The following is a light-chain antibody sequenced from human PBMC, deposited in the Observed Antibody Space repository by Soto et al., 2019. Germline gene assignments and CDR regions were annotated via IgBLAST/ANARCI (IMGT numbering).Light chain of an antibody. CDR2: DAS. J-gene: IGKJ4*01. V-gene: IGKV3-11*01. CDR3: QQSSNWPLT. CDR1: QSVSSY. Sequence: ESVLTQSPATLSLSPGERATLSCRASQSVSSYLAWYQQKPGQAPRLLIYDASNRATGIPARFTGIRYGTDFNHNISSLETEDFAVYYCQQSSNWPLTFGGGTKVEIK.